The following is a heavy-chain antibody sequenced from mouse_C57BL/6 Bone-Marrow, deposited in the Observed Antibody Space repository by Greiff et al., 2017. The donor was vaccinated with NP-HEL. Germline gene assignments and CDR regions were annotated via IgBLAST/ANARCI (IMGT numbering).Heavy chain of an antibody. J-gene: IGHJ3*01. D-gene: IGHD2-4*01. V-gene: IGHV1-69*01. Sequence: QVQLQQPGAELVMPGASVKLSCKASGYTFTSYWMHWVKQRPGQGLEWIGEIDPSDSYTNYNQKFKGQSTLTVDKSSSTAYMQLSSLTSEDSAVYYCARGYDYDLDWFAYWGQGTLVTVSA. CDR3: ARGYDYDLDWFAY. CDR1: GYTFTSYW. CDR2: IDPSDSYT.